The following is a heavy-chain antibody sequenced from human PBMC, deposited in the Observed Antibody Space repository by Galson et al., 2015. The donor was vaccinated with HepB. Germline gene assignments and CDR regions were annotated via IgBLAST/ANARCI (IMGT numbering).Heavy chain of an antibody. V-gene: IGHV4-30-4*01. CDR3: ARDAGLRGNDAFDI. D-gene: IGHD3-10*01. CDR1: GGSISSGDYY. Sequence: TLSLTCTVSGGSISSGDYYWSWIRQPPGKGLEWIGYIYYSGSTYYNPSLKSRVTISVDTSKNQFSLKLSSVTAADTAVYYCARDAGLRGNDAFDIWGQGTMVTVSS. J-gene: IGHJ3*02. CDR2: IYYSGST.